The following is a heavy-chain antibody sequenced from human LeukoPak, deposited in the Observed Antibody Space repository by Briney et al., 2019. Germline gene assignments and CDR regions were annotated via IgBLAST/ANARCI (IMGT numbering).Heavy chain of an antibody. J-gene: IGHJ4*02. CDR3: ARVLNGYNIRDYFDH. CDR2: INPSGGST. D-gene: IGHD5-24*01. V-gene: IGHV1-46*01. CDR1: GYTFTSYY. Sequence: ASVKVSCKASGYTFTSYYIHWVRQAPGQGLEWMGLINPSGGSTNYAQKFQGRVTMTRDTSTSTVYMELSSLRSDDTAVYYCARVLNGYNIRDYFDHWGQGTLVTVSS.